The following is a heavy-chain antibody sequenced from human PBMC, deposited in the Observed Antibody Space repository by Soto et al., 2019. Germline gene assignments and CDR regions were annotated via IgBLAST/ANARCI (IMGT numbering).Heavy chain of an antibody. CDR1: GYTFTSYD. CDR2: MNPNSGNT. Sequence: GASVKVSCKASGYTFTSYDINWMRQATGQGLEWMGWMNPNSGNTGYAQKFQGRVTMTRNTSISTAYMELSSLRSEDTAVYYCARGSSPRLWFGATYYYYMDAWGKGTTVTVSS. J-gene: IGHJ6*03. V-gene: IGHV1-8*01. CDR3: ARGSSPRLWFGATYYYYMDA. D-gene: IGHD3-10*01.